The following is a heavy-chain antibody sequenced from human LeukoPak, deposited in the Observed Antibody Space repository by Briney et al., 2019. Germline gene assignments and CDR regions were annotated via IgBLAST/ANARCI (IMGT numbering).Heavy chain of an antibody. Sequence: SETLSLTCTVSGGSISSYYWSWIRQPPGKGLEWIGQISDSGNTNYNPPLKSRVTISVDTSKKQFSLKLSSVTAADTAVYYCARLYYYDTSGYPLGMDVWGQGTTVIVSS. D-gene: IGHD3-22*01. V-gene: IGHV4-59*12. CDR3: ARLYYYDTSGYPLGMDV. CDR1: GGSISSYY. J-gene: IGHJ6*02. CDR2: ISDSGNT.